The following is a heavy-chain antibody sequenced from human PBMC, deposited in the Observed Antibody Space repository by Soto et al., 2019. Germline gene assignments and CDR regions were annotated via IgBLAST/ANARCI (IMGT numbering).Heavy chain of an antibody. CDR3: ARARHVRELLN. D-gene: IGHD3-10*01. CDR1: GYAFTSYY. CDR2: INPSGGST. V-gene: IGHV1-46*03. J-gene: IGHJ4*02. Sequence: ASVKVSCKASGYAFTSYYMHWVRQAPGQGLEWMGIINPSGGSTSYAQKFQGRVTMTRDTSTSTVYMELSSLRSEDTAVYYCARARHVRELLNWGQGTLVTVYS.